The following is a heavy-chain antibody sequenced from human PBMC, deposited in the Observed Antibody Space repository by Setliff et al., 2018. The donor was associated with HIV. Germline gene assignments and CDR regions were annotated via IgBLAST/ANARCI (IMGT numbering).Heavy chain of an antibody. CDR2: IYTSRGT. J-gene: IGHJ4*02. V-gene: IGHV4-4*09. D-gene: IGHD6-13*01. Sequence: SETLSLTCAVYGGSFSGYYWSWIRQPPGKGLEWIGYIYTSRGTNYNHSLRTRVIISVDTSNQFSLKLSSVTAADAAVYYCARSPSYRSSWEYYFDYWGQGILVTVSS. CDR3: ARSPSYRSSWEYYFDY. CDR1: GGSFSGYY.